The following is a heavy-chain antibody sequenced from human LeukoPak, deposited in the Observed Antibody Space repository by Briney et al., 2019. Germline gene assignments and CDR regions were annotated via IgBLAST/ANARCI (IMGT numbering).Heavy chain of an antibody. J-gene: IGHJ6*03. V-gene: IGHV1-2*02. CDR1: GYTFTGYY. D-gene: IGHD2-2*01. Sequence: ASVKVSCKASGYTFTGYYMHWVRQAPGQGLEWMGWINPNSGGTNYAQKFQGRVTMTRDTAISTAYMELSRLRSDDTAVYYCARGVVVWYYYYYMDVWGKGTTVTISS. CDR2: INPNSGGT. CDR3: ARGVVVWYYYYYMDV.